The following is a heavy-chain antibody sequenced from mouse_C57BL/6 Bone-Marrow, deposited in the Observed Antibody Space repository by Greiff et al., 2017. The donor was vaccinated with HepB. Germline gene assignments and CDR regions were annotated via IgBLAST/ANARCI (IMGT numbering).Heavy chain of an antibody. CDR3: ARNYGYDAWFAY. CDR2: IWSGGST. V-gene: IGHV2-2*01. Sequence: VKLMESGPGLVQPSQSLSITCTVSGFSLTSYGVHWVRQSPGKGLEWLGVIWSGGSTDYNAAFISRLSISKDNSKSQVFFKKNSLQADDTAIYYCARNYGYDAWFAYWGQGTLVTVSA. J-gene: IGHJ3*01. D-gene: IGHD2-2*01. CDR1: GFSLTSYG.